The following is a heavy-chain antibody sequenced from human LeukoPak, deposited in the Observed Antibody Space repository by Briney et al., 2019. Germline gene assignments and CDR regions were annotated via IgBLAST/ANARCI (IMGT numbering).Heavy chain of an antibody. V-gene: IGHV1-18*01. Sequence: GASVKVSCKASGYTFTSYGISWVRQAPGQGLEWMGWISAYNGNTNYAQKLQGRVTMTTDTSTSTAYMELRSLRSADTAVYYCARDSRQLVRGRDFDYWGQGTLVTVSS. CDR2: ISAYNGNT. CDR3: ARDSRQLVRGRDFDY. J-gene: IGHJ4*02. D-gene: IGHD6-13*01. CDR1: GYTFTSYG.